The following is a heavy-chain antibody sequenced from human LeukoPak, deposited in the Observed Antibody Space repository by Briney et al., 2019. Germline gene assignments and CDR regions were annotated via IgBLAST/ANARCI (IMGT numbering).Heavy chain of an antibody. J-gene: IGHJ3*02. CDR1: GYTFTSYY. V-gene: IGHV1-46*01. CDR2: INPSGGST. D-gene: IGHD3-22*01. Sequence: GASVKVSCKASGYTFTSYYMHWVRQGPGQGLEWMGIINPSGGSTSYAQKFQGRVTMTRDTSTSTVYMELSSLRSEDTAVYYCARGGVYYYDSSGYNDAFDIWGQGTMVTVSS. CDR3: ARGGVYYYDSSGYNDAFDI.